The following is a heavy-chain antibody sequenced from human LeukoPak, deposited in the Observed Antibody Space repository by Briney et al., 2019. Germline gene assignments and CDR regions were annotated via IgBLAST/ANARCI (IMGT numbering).Heavy chain of an antibody. CDR2: IKKDGSVK. J-gene: IGHJ4*02. Sequence: GGSLRLSCTVSGFTFGNYWMVWVRQAPGKGLEWVTNIKKDGSVKNYVDSVKGRFTISRDNSKNTLNLQMNSLRAEDTAVYYCARGYSSGWYYFDYWGQGTPVTVSS. CDR3: ARGYSSGWYYFDY. D-gene: IGHD6-19*01. V-gene: IGHV3-7*03. CDR1: GFTFGNYW.